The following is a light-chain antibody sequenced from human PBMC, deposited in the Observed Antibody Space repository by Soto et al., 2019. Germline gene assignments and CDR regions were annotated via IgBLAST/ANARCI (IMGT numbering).Light chain of an antibody. CDR2: DVS. CDR3: SSYAGSNYPYV. Sequence: QSALTQPPSASRSPGQSVTIACTGTSSDVGYYNHVSWYQQPPGKAPKLLIYDVSKRPSGVPDRFSGSKSGNTASLTVSGLQAEDEGDYYCSSYAGSNYPYVFGTGTKVTV. V-gene: IGLV2-8*01. J-gene: IGLJ1*01. CDR1: SSDVGYYNH.